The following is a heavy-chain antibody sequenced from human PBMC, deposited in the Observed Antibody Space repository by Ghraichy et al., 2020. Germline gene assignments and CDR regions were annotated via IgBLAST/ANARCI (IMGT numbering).Heavy chain of an antibody. V-gene: IGHV3-48*02. CDR1: GFTFSSYS. D-gene: IGHD4-23*01. Sequence: GGSLRLSCVGSGFTFSSYSMNWVRQSPGKGLEWLSYITSSGRTISYADSVKGRFTISRDNAQNSLYLQMKSLRDEDTAVYYCARGSTVVRYYYYAGMDVWGQGTTVTVSS. CDR2: ITSSGRTI. CDR3: ARGSTVVRYYYYAGMDV. J-gene: IGHJ6*02.